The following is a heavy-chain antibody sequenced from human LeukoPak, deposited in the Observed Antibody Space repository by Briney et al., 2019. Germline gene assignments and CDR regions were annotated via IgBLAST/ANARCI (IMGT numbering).Heavy chain of an antibody. J-gene: IGHJ5*02. D-gene: IGHD4-23*01. CDR3: ARERGYSFNWFDP. Sequence: SETLSLTCTVSGGSISSSSYDWGWIRQPPGKGLEWIGSNYYSGSTYYNPSLKSRVTISVDTSKNQFSLKLSSVTAADTAVYYCARERGYSFNWFDPWGQGTLVTVSS. CDR1: GGSISSSSYD. CDR2: NYYSGST. V-gene: IGHV4-39*01.